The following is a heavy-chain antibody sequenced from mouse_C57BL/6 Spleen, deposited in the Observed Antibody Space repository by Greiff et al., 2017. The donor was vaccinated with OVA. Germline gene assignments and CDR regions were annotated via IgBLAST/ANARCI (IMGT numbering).Heavy chain of an antibody. D-gene: IGHD1-1*01. J-gene: IGHJ4*01. CDR1: GYTFTSYW. CDR2: IDPSDSYT. CDR3: ARSYYGSSLYAMDY. V-gene: IGHV1-59*01. Sequence: VQLQQSGAELVRPGTSVKLSCKASGYTFTSYWMHWVKQRPGQGLEWIGVIDPSDSYTNYNQKFKGKATLTVDTSSSTAYMQLSSLTSEDSAVYYCARSYYGSSLYAMDYWGQGTSVTVSS.